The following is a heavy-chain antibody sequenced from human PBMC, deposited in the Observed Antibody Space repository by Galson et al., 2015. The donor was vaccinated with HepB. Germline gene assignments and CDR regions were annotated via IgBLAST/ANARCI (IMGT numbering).Heavy chain of an antibody. D-gene: IGHD2-2*02. CDR3: AREPFLYVRYYFDY. J-gene: IGHJ4*02. V-gene: IGHV3-30*04. CDR1: GFTFSNYP. CDR2: ISFDGRDK. Sequence: SLRLSCAASGFTFSNYPMHWVRQAPGKGLDWLAVISFDGRDKYYSDSARGRFTISRDDSKNTLFLQMNSLRAEDTAVYYCAREPFLYVRYYFDYWGQGALVTVSS.